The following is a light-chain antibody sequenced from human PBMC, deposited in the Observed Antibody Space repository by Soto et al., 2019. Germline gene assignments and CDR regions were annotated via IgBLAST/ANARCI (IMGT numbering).Light chain of an antibody. Sequence: EIVFTQSPATLSLSPGERATLSCRASQSVSSYLAWYQQKPGQAPRLLIYDASNRATGIPARFSGSGSGTDFTLTISSXEPEDFAVYHCQQRSNWLWTFGQGTKVDTK. J-gene: IGKJ1*01. V-gene: IGKV3-11*01. CDR2: DAS. CDR3: QQRSNWLWT. CDR1: QSVSSY.